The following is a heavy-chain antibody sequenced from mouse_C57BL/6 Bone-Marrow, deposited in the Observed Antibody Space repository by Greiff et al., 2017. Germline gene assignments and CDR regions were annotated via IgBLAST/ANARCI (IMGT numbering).Heavy chain of an antibody. J-gene: IGHJ2*01. CDR2: IHPNSGST. CDR3: ARNYYGSSPVYFDY. Sequence: QVQLQQPGAELVKPGASVKLSCKASGYTFTSYWMHWVKQRPGQGLEWIGMIHPNSGSTNYNEKFKSKATLTVDKSSSTAYMQLSSLTSEDSAVYYCARNYYGSSPVYFDYWGQGTTRTVSA. CDR1: GYTFTSYW. V-gene: IGHV1-64*01. D-gene: IGHD1-1*01.